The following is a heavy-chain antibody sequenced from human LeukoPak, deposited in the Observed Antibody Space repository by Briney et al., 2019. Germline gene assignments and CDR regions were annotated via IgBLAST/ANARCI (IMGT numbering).Heavy chain of an antibody. D-gene: IGHD3-9*01. V-gene: IGHV3-21*01. CDR3: ASLGYFGYYYGMDV. Sequence: GGSLRLSCAASGFTFSSYAMSWVRQAPGKGLEWVSSISSSSSYIYYADSVKGRFTISRDNAKNSLYLQMNSLRAEDTAVYYCASLGYFGYYYGMDVWGQGTTVTVSS. CDR1: GFTFSSYA. J-gene: IGHJ6*02. CDR2: ISSSSSYI.